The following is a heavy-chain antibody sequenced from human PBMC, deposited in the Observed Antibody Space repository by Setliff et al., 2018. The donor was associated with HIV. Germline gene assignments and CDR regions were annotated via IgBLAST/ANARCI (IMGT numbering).Heavy chain of an antibody. CDR1: GFSLTPRGAS. CDR2: IYWNGDE. J-gene: IGHJ4*02. CDR3: AHGRTGIAPPYFDY. D-gene: IGHD7-27*01. V-gene: IGHV2-5*01. Sequence: SGPTLVNPTQTLTLTCTFSGFSLTPRGASVGWIRQPPGRALEWLALIYWNGDERYSPSLQGRLSIAKDTSRHQVVLTLSNMSPDDTATYFCAHGRTGIAPPYFDYWGPGSLVTVSS.